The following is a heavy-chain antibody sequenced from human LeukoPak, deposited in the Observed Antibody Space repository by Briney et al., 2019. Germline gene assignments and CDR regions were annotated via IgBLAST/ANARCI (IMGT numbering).Heavy chain of an antibody. J-gene: IGHJ6*03. Sequence: GGSLRLSCAASGFTFSSYEMNWVRQAPGKGLEWVSYISSSGSTIYYADSVKGRFTISRDNAKNSLYLQMNSLRAEDTAVYYCARDPYSGSYGNYYYYFMDVWGKGTTVTISS. CDR3: ARDPYSGSYGNYYYYFMDV. CDR2: ISSSGSTI. D-gene: IGHD1-26*01. V-gene: IGHV3-48*03. CDR1: GFTFSSYE.